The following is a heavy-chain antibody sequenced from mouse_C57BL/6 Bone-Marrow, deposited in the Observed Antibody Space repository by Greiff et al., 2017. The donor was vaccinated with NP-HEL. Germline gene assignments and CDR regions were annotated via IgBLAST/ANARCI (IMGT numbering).Heavy chain of an antibody. CDR1: GFTFSDYG. V-gene: IGHV5-17*01. CDR2: ISSGSSTI. CDR3: ALARRFAY. Sequence: EVKLVESGGGLVKPGGSLKLSCAASGFTFSDYGMHWVRQAPETGLEWVAYISSGSSTIYYADTVKGRFTISRDNAKNTLFLQMTSLRSEDTAMYYCALARRFAYWGQGTLVTVSA. J-gene: IGHJ3*01.